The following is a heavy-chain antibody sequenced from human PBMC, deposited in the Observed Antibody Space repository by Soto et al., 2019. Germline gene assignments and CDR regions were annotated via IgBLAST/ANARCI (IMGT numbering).Heavy chain of an antibody. CDR1: GFTFSSYA. CDR2: ISGSGGST. CDR3: ADTTYYAFWSGYSWFDP. V-gene: IGHV3-23*01. D-gene: IGHD3-3*01. J-gene: IGHJ5*02. Sequence: EVQLLEPGGGLVQPGGSLRLSCAASGFTFSSYAMSWVRQAPGKGLEWVSAISGSGGSTYYADSVKGRFTISRDNSKNTLYLQMDSLRAEATAVYYCADTTYYAFWSGYSWFDPWGHGTLVTVSS.